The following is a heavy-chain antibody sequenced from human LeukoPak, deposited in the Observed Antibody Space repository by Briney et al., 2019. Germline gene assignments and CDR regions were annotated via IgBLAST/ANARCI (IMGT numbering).Heavy chain of an antibody. CDR1: GFTFNNYI. V-gene: IGHV3-53*01. CDR3: ARGIDY. Sequence: PGGSLRLSCAASGFTFNNYIMNWVRQAPGKELEWVSVIYTGGGRYYADSVRGRFTISRDTSKNMVFLQMNSLRVEDTAVYYCARGIDYWGRGTLVTVSS. J-gene: IGHJ4*02. CDR2: IYTGGGR.